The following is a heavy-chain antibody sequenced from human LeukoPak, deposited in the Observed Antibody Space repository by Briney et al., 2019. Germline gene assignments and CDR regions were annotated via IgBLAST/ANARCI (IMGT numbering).Heavy chain of an antibody. Sequence: GGSLRLSCAASGFPFSSYSMNWVRQAPGKGLEWVSSISSSSSYIYYADSVKGRFTISRDNAKNSLYLQMNSLRAEDTAVYYCARDIAEMATIPFDYWGQGTLVTVSS. V-gene: IGHV3-21*01. CDR1: GFPFSSYS. CDR3: ARDIAEMATIPFDY. CDR2: ISSSSSYI. D-gene: IGHD5-24*01. J-gene: IGHJ4*02.